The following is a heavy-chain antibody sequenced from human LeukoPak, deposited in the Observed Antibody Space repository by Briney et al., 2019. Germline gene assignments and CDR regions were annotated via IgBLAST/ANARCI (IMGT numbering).Heavy chain of an antibody. V-gene: IGHV3-64*01. Sequence: PGGSLRLSCAASGFTFSEYSMHWVRQAPGKGLEYVSAISTNGGSTYYANSVKGRFTIFRDDPKNTLDLQMGSLRPEDMAVYYCARGFRYYGSGIDYWGQGTLVTVSS. CDR3: ARGFRYYGSGIDY. D-gene: IGHD3-10*01. CDR2: ISTNGGST. CDR1: GFTFSEYS. J-gene: IGHJ4*02.